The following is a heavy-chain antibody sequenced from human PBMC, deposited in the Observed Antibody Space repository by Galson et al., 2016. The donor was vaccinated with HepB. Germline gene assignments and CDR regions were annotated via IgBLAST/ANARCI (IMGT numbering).Heavy chain of an antibody. CDR3: AKGQRGGYCDSTSCPISPFDS. Sequence: ETLSLTCAVSGGSFTGSYCSWIRQPPGKGLEWIGEINQSGSASVNPSLRSRVTTSVDASKNTMLLQMNSLRAEDTAIYYCAKGQRGGYCDSTSCPISPFDSWGPGTLVTVSS. D-gene: IGHD2-2*01. CDR2: INQSGSA. J-gene: IGHJ4*02. V-gene: IGHV4-34*01. CDR1: GGSFTGSY.